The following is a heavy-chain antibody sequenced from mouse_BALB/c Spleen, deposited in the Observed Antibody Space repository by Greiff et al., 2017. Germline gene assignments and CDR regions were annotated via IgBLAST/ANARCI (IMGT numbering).Heavy chain of an antibody. Sequence: ESGPGLVKPSQSLSLTCSVTGYSITSGYYWNWIRQFPGNKLEWMGYISYDGSNNYNPSLKNRISITRDTSKNQFFLKLNSVTTEDTATYYCAREGGNSYFDVWGAGTTVTVSS. CDR3: AREGGNSYFDV. CDR2: ISYDGSN. CDR1: GYSITSGYY. J-gene: IGHJ1*01. V-gene: IGHV3-6*02.